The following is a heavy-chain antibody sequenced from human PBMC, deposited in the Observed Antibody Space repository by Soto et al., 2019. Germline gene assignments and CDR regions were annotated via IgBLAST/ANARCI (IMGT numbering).Heavy chain of an antibody. Sequence: AETLSLTCTVTGDSIGSRSYYCFCMRQRPGKGLEWIGSIYYSGSTYNNPSLRSRVSMSIDTSKDQFSLKLKSVTAADTALYFCARQRTSVVTQAYFDVWGPGSLVTVSS. CDR3: ARQRTSVVTQAYFDV. CDR1: GDSIGSRSYY. J-gene: IGHJ4*02. V-gene: IGHV4-39*01. CDR2: IYYSGST. D-gene: IGHD2-21*02.